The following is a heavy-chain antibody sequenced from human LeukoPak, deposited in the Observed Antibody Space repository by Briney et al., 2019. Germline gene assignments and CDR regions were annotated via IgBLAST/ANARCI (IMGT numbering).Heavy chain of an antibody. CDR3: ARDAGGQWLVYFDY. J-gene: IGHJ4*02. CDR1: GGSFSTGSYY. D-gene: IGHD6-19*01. Sequence: SETLSLTCTVSGGSFSTGSYYWSWLRQPPGKGLEWIGYIYYSGSTNYNPSLKSRVTISVDTSKNQFSLKLSSVTAADTAVYYCARDAGGQWLVYFDYWGQGTLVTVSS. V-gene: IGHV4-61*01. CDR2: IYYSGST.